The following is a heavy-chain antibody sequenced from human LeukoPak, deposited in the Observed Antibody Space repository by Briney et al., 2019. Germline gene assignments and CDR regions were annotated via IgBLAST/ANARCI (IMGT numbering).Heavy chain of an antibody. D-gene: IGHD6-13*01. CDR2: ISSSGSTI. J-gene: IGHJ4*02. V-gene: IGHV3-11*04. CDR1: GFTFSDYY. CDR3: ARDFFFTSSSWYSGSRAKGY. Sequence: PGGSLRLSCAASGFTFSDYYMSWIRQAPGKGLEWVSYISSSGSTIYYADSVKGRFTISRDNAKNSLYLQMNSLRAEDTAVYYCARDFFFTSSSWYSGSRAKGYWGQGTLVTVSS.